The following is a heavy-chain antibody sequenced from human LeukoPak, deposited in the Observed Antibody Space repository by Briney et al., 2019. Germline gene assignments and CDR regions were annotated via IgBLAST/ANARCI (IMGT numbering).Heavy chain of an antibody. Sequence: PSETLSLTCTVSGGSISSGSYFWSWIRQPAGRGLEWIGRIYTSGTPNYNPSLRSRVTISIDTSKHQFSLKLSSMTAADTAVYYCARAPECSGGSCYYFDYWGQGTLVTVSS. CDR2: IYTSGTP. CDR3: ARAPECSGGSCYYFDY. CDR1: GGSISSGSYF. V-gene: IGHV4-61*02. D-gene: IGHD2-15*01. J-gene: IGHJ4*02.